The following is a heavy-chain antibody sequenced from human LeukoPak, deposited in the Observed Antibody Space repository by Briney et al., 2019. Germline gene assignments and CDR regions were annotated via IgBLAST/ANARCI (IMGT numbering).Heavy chain of an antibody. CDR1: GFTFDDYA. J-gene: IGHJ6*03. D-gene: IGHD3-10*01. V-gene: IGHV3-9*01. CDR2: ISWNSGSI. CDR3: AKDYGSGSAAYDYMDV. Sequence: PGGSLRLSCAASGFTFDDYAMHWVRQAPGKGLEWVSGISWNSGSIGYADSVRGRFTISRDNAKNSLYLQMNSLRAEDTALYYCAKDYGSGSAAYDYMDVWGKGTTVTISS.